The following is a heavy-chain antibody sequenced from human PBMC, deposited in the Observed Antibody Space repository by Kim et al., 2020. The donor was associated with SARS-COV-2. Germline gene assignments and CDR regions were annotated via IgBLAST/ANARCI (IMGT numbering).Heavy chain of an antibody. CDR1: GGSISSYY. Sequence: SETLSLTCTVSGGSISSYYWSWIRQPPGKGLEWIGYIYYSGSTNYNPSLKSRVTISVDTSKNQFSLKLSSVTAADTAVYYCARHGSGYCSSTSCEYYFDYWGQGTLVTVSS. CDR2: IYYSGST. D-gene: IGHD2-2*01. J-gene: IGHJ4*02. CDR3: ARHGSGYCSSTSCEYYFDY. V-gene: IGHV4-59*08.